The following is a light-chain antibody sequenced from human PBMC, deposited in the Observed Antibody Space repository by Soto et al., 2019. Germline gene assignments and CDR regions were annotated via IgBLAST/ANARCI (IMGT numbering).Light chain of an antibody. CDR1: SSDVGGYNY. Sequence: QSALTQHPSASGSPGQSVTISCTGTSSDVGGYNYVSWYQQHPGKAPKLMIYEVSERPSGVPDRSSGSKSSNTASLTASGLQAEDEADYYCSSYAGSNNFVFGTGSKVTVL. CDR3: SSYAGSNNFV. J-gene: IGLJ1*01. V-gene: IGLV2-8*01. CDR2: EVS.